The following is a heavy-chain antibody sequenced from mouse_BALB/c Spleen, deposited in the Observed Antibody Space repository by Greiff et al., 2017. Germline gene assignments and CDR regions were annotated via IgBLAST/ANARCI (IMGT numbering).Heavy chain of an antibody. CDR3: DRVPVLFYYFDY. J-gene: IGHJ2*01. CDR2: IWGDGST. Sequence: QVQLQQSGPGLVAPSQSLSITCTVSGFSLTGYGVNWVRQHPGKGLEWLGMIWGDGSTDYKSALKSRLSISKDNSKSLVFLKMNSLQTADPARYYCDRVPVLFYYFDYWGQGTTLTVSS. CDR1: GFSLTGYG. V-gene: IGHV2-6-7*01. D-gene: IGHD1-1*01.